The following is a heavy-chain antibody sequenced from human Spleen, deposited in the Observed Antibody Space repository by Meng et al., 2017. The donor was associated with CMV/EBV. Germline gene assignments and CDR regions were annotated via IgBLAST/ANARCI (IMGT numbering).Heavy chain of an antibody. J-gene: IGHJ4*02. D-gene: IGHD1-26*01. CDR2: IDHSRST. Sequence: CAVYGGSFSGSYWSWIRQPPGKGLEWIGEIDHSRSTNYNPSLKSRVTISVDTSKNQFSLKLSSVTAADTAVYYCARATPGGSYALDYWRQGTLVTVSS. V-gene: IGHV4-34*01. CDR1: GGSFSGSY. CDR3: ARATPGGSYALDY.